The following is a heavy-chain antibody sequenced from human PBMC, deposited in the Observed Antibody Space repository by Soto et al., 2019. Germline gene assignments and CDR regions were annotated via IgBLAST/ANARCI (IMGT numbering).Heavy chain of an antibody. V-gene: IGHV4-61*01. Sequence: SETLSLTCTVSGGSVSSGSYYWSWIRQPPGKGLEWIGYIYYSGSTNYNPSLKSRVTISVDTSKNQFSLKLSSVTAADTAVYYCARGESSSSSQAFDIWGQGTMVTVSS. D-gene: IGHD6-6*01. CDR2: IYYSGST. CDR3: ARGESSSSSQAFDI. J-gene: IGHJ3*02. CDR1: GGSVSSGSYY.